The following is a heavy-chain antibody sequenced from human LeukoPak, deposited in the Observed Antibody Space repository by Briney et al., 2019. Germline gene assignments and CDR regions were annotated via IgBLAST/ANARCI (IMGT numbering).Heavy chain of an antibody. CDR3: ARDRFGGGQDAFDI. Sequence: ASVKASCKASGGTFSSYAISWVRQAPGQGLEWMGWINPNSGGTNYAQKLQGRVTMTTDTSTSTAYMELRSLRSDDTAVYYCARDRFGGGQDAFDIWGQGTMVTVSS. D-gene: IGHD3-10*01. J-gene: IGHJ3*02. V-gene: IGHV1-18*01. CDR2: INPNSGGT. CDR1: GGTFSSYA.